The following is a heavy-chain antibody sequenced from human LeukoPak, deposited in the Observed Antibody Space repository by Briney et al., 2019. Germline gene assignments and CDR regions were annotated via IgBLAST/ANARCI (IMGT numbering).Heavy chain of an antibody. Sequence: GGSLRLSCAASGFSFSSYWMHWVRQAPGKGLEWVSRIKSDGSTTSYAVSVKGRFTISRDNSKNTLYLQMNSLRAEDTAVYYCAKDLNYDFWSGLGNWGQGTLVTVSS. V-gene: IGHV3-74*01. CDR3: AKDLNYDFWSGLGN. J-gene: IGHJ4*02. D-gene: IGHD3-3*01. CDR2: IKSDGSTT. CDR1: GFSFSSYW.